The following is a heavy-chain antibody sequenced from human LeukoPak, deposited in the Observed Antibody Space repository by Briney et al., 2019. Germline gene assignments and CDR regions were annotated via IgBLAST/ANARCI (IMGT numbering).Heavy chain of an antibody. D-gene: IGHD3-9*01. CDR3: ARGGNDILTGYYKGGNWFDP. J-gene: IGHJ5*02. Sequence: PSETLSLTCAVYGGSFSGYYWSWIRQPPGKGLEWIGEINHSGSTNYNPSLKSRVTISVDTSKNQFSLKLSSVTAADTAVYYCARGGNDILTGYYKGGNWFDPWGQGTLVTVSS. CDR2: INHSGST. V-gene: IGHV4-34*01. CDR1: GGSFSGYY.